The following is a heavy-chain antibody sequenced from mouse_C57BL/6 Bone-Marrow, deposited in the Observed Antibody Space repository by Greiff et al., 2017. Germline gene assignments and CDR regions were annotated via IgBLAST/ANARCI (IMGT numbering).Heavy chain of an antibody. J-gene: IGHJ1*03. Sequence: VKLQQSGAELVKPGASVKISCKASGYAFSSYWMNWVKQRPGKGLEWIGQIYPGDGDTNYNGKFKGKATLTADKSSSTAYMQLSILTSEDSAVYFCAKDYYGSRYFDVWGTGTTVTVSS. CDR3: AKDYYGSRYFDV. CDR2: IYPGDGDT. V-gene: IGHV1-80*01. D-gene: IGHD1-1*01. CDR1: GYAFSSYW.